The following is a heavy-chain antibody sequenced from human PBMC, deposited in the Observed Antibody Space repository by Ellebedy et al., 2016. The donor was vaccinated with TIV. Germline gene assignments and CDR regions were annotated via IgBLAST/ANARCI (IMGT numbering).Heavy chain of an antibody. CDR2: IIPIFGTA. CDR1: GGTFSSYA. V-gene: IGHV1-69*13. J-gene: IGHJ3*02. D-gene: IGHD2-2*02. CDR3: ARAGGIVVVPAAIRGDDAFDI. Sequence: SVKVSXXASGGTFSSYAISWVRQAPGQGLEWMGGIIPIFGTANYAQKFQGRVTITADESTSTAYMELSSLRSEDTAVYYCARAGGIVVVPAAIRGDDAFDIWGQGTMVTVSS.